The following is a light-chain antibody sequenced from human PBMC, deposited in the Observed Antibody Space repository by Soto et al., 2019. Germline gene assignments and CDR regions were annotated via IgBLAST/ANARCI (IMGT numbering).Light chain of an antibody. V-gene: IGLV2-14*01. CDR1: SSDVGGYNY. J-gene: IGLJ2*01. Sequence: QSVLTQPASVSGSPGQSITISCTGTSSDVGGYNYVSWYQQYPGRVPKLLIYKVSNRPSGVSNRFSGSKSGNTASLTISGLQAEDEADYYCSSYTSKVFGGGTKLTVL. CDR3: SSYTSKV. CDR2: KVS.